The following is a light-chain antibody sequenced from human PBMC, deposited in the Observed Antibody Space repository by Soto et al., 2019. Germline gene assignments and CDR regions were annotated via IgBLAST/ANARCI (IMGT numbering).Light chain of an antibody. CDR2: EVF. V-gene: IGLV2-14*01. J-gene: IGLJ2*01. Sequence: QSALTQPASVSGSPGQSITISCTGTTSDVGGYNYVSWYQHHTGKAPNLLMYEVFNRLSVVCNRFSGSRSGNTASLTISGLQADDGADYHCTSYASTCTYVVFGGGTKFTVL. CDR1: TSDVGGYNY. CDR3: TSYASTCTYVV.